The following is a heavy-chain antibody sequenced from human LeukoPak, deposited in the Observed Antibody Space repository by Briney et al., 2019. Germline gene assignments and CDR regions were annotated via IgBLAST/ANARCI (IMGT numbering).Heavy chain of an antibody. CDR2: ISSSGTYK. J-gene: IGHJ4*02. CDR1: GFTFSSYS. CDR3: AKGKDSVAGATNDY. D-gene: IGHD6-19*01. Sequence: GGSLRLSCAVSGFTFSSYSMSWVRQAPGKGLEWVSSISSSGTYKYYADSVKGRFTISRDNAKSSLYLQMNSLRAEDTAVYYCAKGKDSVAGATNDYWGQGTLVTVSS. V-gene: IGHV3-21*01.